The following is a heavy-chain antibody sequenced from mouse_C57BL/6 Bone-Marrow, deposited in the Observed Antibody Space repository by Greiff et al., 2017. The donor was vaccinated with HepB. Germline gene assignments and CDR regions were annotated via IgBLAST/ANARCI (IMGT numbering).Heavy chain of an antibody. J-gene: IGHJ2*01. V-gene: IGHV5-6*01. D-gene: IGHD1-1*01. CDR2: ISSGGSYT. CDR1: GFTFSSYG. CDR3: ARQIYYYGSSYYFDY. Sequence: EVKLMESGGDLVKPVGSLKLSCAASGFTFSSYGMSWVRQTPDKRLEWVATISSGGSYTYYPDSVKGRFTISRDNAKNTLYLQMSSLKSEDTAMYYCARQIYYYGSSYYFDYWGQGTTLTVSS.